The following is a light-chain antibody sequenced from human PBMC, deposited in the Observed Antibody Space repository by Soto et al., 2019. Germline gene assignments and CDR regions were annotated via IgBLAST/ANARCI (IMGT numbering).Light chain of an antibody. CDR1: QGISSY. CDR3: QHLNSYPLT. J-gene: IGKJ4*01. Sequence: DIQLTQSPSFLSASVGDRVTITCRDSQGISSYLAWYQHKPGKAPKLLIYAASTLQSGVPSRFSGSGSGTEFTLTISSLQPEDFATYYCQHLNSYPLTFGGGTKVEIK. CDR2: AAS. V-gene: IGKV1-9*01.